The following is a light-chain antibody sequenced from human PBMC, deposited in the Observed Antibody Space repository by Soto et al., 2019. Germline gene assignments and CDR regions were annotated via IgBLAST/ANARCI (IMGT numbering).Light chain of an antibody. CDR1: QSISGS. V-gene: IGKV1-5*03. CDR3: QQYNSYSRT. Sequence: DIQMTQSPSTLSASVGDRVTITCRASQSISGSLAWYQQKPGKAPDLLIYKASSLESGVPSRFSGSGSGTEFTLTITSLQPDDFATYYCQQYNSYSRTFGQGTKV. CDR2: KAS. J-gene: IGKJ1*01.